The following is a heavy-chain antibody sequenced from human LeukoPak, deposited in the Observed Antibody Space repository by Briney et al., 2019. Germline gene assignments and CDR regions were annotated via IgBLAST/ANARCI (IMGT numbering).Heavy chain of an antibody. D-gene: IGHD6-6*01. J-gene: IGHJ4*02. CDR1: GFTFSDLY. CDR3: ARELRSSSSFGY. V-gene: IGHV3-11*01. Sequence: GGSLRLSCGGSGFTFSDLYISWIRQAPGKGLEWVSYISGCGGTTHYADSVKGRFTISRDNAKNSMYLQMNSLRAEDTAVYYCARELRSSSSFGYWGQGTLVTVSS. CDR2: ISGCGGTT.